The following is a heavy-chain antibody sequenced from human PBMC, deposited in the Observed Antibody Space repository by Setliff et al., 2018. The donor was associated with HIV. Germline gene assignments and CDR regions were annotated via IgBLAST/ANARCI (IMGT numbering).Heavy chain of an antibody. J-gene: IGHJ6*03. D-gene: IGHD1-7*01. CDR3: TRDYPYDWNSVMDV. CDR1: GFTFSSYS. Sequence: GESLKISCAASGFTFSSYSMNWVRQAPGKGLEWVSSISSSSTSIYYADSVKGRFTISRDNAKNSLYLQMNSLRAEDTAVYYCTRDYPYDWNSVMDVWGKGTTVTVSS. V-gene: IGHV3-21*01. CDR2: ISSSSTSI.